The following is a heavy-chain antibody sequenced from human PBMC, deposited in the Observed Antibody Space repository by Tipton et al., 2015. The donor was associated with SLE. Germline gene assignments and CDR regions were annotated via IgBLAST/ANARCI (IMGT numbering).Heavy chain of an antibody. J-gene: IGHJ1*01. CDR1: GDSVSSGYY. V-gene: IGHV4-38-2*02. CDR2: IFHSGNT. CDR3: ARDVGNNYGSGAYPEYFSH. Sequence: TLSLTCAVSGDSVSSGYYWGWIRQPPGKGLEWIGSIFHSGNTYYNPSLKSRVTISVDTSKSQISLRLTSVAAADTAVYYCARDVGNNYGSGAYPEYFSHWGQGTLVTVSS. D-gene: IGHD3-22*01.